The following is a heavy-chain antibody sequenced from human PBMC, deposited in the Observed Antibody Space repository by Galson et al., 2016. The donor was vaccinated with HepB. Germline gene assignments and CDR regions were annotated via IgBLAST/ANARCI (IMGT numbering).Heavy chain of an antibody. Sequence: ETLSLICGVSGGSFNTYYWSWIRQSPGKGLEWIGEINHSGFTKYNPSLKSRVTISVDTSKNQFSLELTSMTAADTAVYYCAGVVVAATNWIDPWGQGTLVTVSS. CDR3: AGVVVAATNWIDP. CDR1: GGSFNTYY. J-gene: IGHJ5*02. D-gene: IGHD2-15*01. CDR2: INHSGFT. V-gene: IGHV4-34*01.